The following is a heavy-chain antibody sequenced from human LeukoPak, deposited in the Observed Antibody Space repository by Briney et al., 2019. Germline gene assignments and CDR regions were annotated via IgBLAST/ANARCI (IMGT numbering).Heavy chain of an antibody. V-gene: IGHV3-11*01. Sequence: GGSLRLSCAVSGFTFSDTYMTWIRQVPGKGLESLSYISPSGTDISYADSVKGRFTISRDNAKNSLYLQMNSLRVEDTAVYYCTRDPRNLDYWGQGTLVTVSS. D-gene: IGHD1-14*01. CDR3: TRDPRNLDY. CDR1: GFTFSDTY. J-gene: IGHJ4*02. CDR2: ISPSGTDI.